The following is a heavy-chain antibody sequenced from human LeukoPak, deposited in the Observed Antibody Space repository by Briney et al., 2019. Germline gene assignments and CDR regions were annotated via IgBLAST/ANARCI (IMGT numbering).Heavy chain of an antibody. Sequence: SETLSLTCTVSGGSISNSNWWSWVRQTPGKGLEWIGEMYLSGTTHSNPSVMSRVTISIDKSKNQFFLNLSSVTAADTAVYYCAGLVGRYSSGLYYYYFDYWGQGTLVTVSS. J-gene: IGHJ4*02. CDR1: GGSISNSNW. CDR2: MYLSGTT. CDR3: AGLVGRYSSGLYYYYFDY. D-gene: IGHD3-22*01. V-gene: IGHV4-4*02.